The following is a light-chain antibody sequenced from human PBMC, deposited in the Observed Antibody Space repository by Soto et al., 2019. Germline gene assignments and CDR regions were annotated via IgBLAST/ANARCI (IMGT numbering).Light chain of an antibody. V-gene: IGKV1-5*01. CDR2: DAS. J-gene: IGKJ1*01. Sequence: DNPLTQSPSSLSASVGDRVTITCRARHSINDWLAWYQQKPGKAPKLLIYDASSLESGVPSRFSGGGSGTEFSLIINGLQPEDFATYYCQQYNGFGLGPGTKVDI. CDR1: HSINDW. CDR3: QQYNGFG.